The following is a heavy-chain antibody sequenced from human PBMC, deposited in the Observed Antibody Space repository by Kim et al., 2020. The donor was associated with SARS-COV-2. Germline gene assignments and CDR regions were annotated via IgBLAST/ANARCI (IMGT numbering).Heavy chain of an antibody. CDR2: IYWDDDK. V-gene: IGHV2-5*02. CDR3: AHRRGYCRGDGGYSIFNWFDP. D-gene: IGHD2-15*01. J-gene: IGHJ5*02. Sequence: SGPTLVNPTQTLTLTCTFSEFSLSTSGVGVGWIRQPPGKALEWLALIYWDDDKRYSPSLKNRLTITKDTSKNQVVLTMTNMDPVDTATYSCAHRRGYCRGDGGYSIFNWFDPWGQGILVTVSS. CDR1: EFSLSTSGVG.